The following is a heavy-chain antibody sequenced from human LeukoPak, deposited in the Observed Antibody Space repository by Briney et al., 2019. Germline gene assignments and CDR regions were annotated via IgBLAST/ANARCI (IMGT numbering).Heavy chain of an antibody. J-gene: IGHJ4*02. CDR2: IYTSGST. D-gene: IGHD3-22*01. CDR1: GGSISSYY. V-gene: IGHV4-4*07. Sequence: PSETLSLTCTVSGGSISSYYWSWIRQPAGKGLEWIGLIYTSGSTNYNPSLKSRVTMSVDTSKKQFSLKLSSVTAADTAVYCCARTPMYYYDNSGYYNWGQGTLVTVSS. CDR3: ARTPMYYYDNSGYYN.